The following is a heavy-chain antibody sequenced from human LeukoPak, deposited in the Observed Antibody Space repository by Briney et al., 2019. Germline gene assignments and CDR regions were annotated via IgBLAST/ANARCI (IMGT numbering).Heavy chain of an antibody. D-gene: IGHD2-21*02. J-gene: IGHJ4*02. V-gene: IGHV3-30*03. CDR3: ARDRLNRAYCGNDCYSAAFDY. Sequence: PGVSLRLSCATSGFIFNNYDPHWVRQAPGKGLEWLATISRDGKRQFYKDSVKGRFTISRDDSRNTLYLQMNSLRPEDTAVYYCARDRLNRAYCGNDCYSAAFDYWGQGTLVTVSS. CDR2: ISRDGKRQ. CDR1: GFIFNNYD.